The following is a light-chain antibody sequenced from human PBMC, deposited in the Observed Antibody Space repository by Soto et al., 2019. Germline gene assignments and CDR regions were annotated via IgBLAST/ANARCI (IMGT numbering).Light chain of an antibody. CDR2: AAS. CDR3: QQYYSYPWT. V-gene: IGKV1-8*01. CDR1: QGISSY. J-gene: IGKJ1*01. Sequence: ASRMNQSPSSVSASTKDRDTIHCRASQGISSYLAWYQQKPGKAPKLLIYAASTLQSGVPSRFSGSGSGTDFTLTICCLQSEDFATYYCQQYYSYPWTFGQGSNVDIK.